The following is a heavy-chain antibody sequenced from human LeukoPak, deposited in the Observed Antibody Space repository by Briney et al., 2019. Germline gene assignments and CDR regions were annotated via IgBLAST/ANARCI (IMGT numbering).Heavy chain of an antibody. CDR1: GYTFTSYY. D-gene: IGHD3-9*01. Sequence: ASVKVSCKASGYTFTSYYIHWVRQAPGQGLEWMGIINPSGGSTSYAQKFQGRVTMTGDTSTSTVYMELSSLGSEDTAVYYCARDFLTGYYYFDYWGQGTLVTVSS. CDR2: INPSGGST. J-gene: IGHJ4*02. V-gene: IGHV1-46*01. CDR3: ARDFLTGYYYFDY.